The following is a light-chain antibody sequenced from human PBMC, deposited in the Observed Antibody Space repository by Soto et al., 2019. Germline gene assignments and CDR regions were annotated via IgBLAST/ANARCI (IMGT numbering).Light chain of an antibody. V-gene: IGLV2-23*01. CDR2: EGS. Sequence: QSVLTQPASVSGSPGQSITISSTGTSRDVGSYNLVTWYQQHPGKAPKLMIYEGSQRPSGVSNRFSGSKSGNTASLTISGLQAEDEADYYCCSYAGSSTYVFGTGTKVTV. J-gene: IGLJ1*01. CDR1: SRDVGSYNL. CDR3: CSYAGSSTYV.